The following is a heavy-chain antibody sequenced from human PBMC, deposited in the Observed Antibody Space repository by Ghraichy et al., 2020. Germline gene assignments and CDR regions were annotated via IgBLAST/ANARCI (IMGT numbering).Heavy chain of an antibody. CDR1: GFTFSSYW. CDR3: ARVGYYDFWSGYPSYYFDY. V-gene: IGHV3-7*04. D-gene: IGHD3-3*01. CDR2: IKQDGSEK. J-gene: IGHJ4*02. Sequence: AGSLRLSCAASGFTFSSYWMSWVRQAPGKGLEWVANIKQDGSEKYYVDSVKGRFTISRDNAKNSLYLQMNSLRAEDTAVYYCARVGYYDFWSGYPSYYFDYWGQGTLVTVSS.